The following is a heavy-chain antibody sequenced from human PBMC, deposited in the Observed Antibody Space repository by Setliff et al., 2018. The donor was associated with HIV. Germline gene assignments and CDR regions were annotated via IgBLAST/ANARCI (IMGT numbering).Heavy chain of an antibody. Sequence: SVKVSCKTSGDTFSTYAISWVRQAPGQGLEWMGGIIPSLTIANYEHKFQGRVTITADKSTTTAYMELRDLRPQDTAFYFCSRGPSRILEAAPETSWGQGTLVTVSS. CDR1: GDTFSTYA. V-gene: IGHV1-69*10. D-gene: IGHD2-15*01. CDR3: SRGPSRILEAAPETS. J-gene: IGHJ5*02. CDR2: IIPSLTIA.